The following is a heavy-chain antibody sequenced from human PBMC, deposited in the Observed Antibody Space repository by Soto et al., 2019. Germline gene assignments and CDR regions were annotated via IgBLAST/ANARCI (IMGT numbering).Heavy chain of an antibody. Sequence: ASVKVSCKASGYTFTSYGISWVRQAPGQGLEWMGWISAYNGNTNYAQKLQGRVTMTKDTSTSTAYMELRSLRSDDTAVYYCARVVYSSSWYNYYYYYGMDVWGQGTTVTVSS. CDR1: GYTFTSYG. J-gene: IGHJ6*02. V-gene: IGHV1-18*01. D-gene: IGHD6-13*01. CDR2: ISAYNGNT. CDR3: ARVVYSSSWYNYYYYYGMDV.